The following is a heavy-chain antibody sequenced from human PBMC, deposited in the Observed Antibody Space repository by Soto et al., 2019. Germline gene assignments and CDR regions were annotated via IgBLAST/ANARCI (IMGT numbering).Heavy chain of an antibody. CDR2: LNSAGSTI. CDR3: ARDREGDGGYKMDV. V-gene: IGHV3-74*01. D-gene: IGHD6-25*01. CDR1: GFTFSDYW. J-gene: IGHJ6*01. Sequence: PGGSLRLSCATSGFTFSDYWMHWVRQGPGKGPEWLSRLNSAGSTIDYADSVKGRFTISRDNAKNTVYLQMNSLRVEETAVYYCARDREGDGGYKMDVWEQGARVTVAS.